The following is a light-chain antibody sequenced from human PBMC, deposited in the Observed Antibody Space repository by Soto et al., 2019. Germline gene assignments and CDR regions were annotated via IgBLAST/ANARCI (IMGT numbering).Light chain of an antibody. CDR3: QQRSNWPPMYT. V-gene: IGKV3-11*01. CDR2: DAS. CDR1: QSVSSN. J-gene: IGKJ2*01. Sequence: EIVLTQSPATLSLSPGERATLSCRASQSVSSNLAWYQQKPGQAPRLLIYDASNRATGIPARFSGSGSGTDFTLTISILQPEDFAVYYCQQRSNWPPMYTFGQGTKLEIK.